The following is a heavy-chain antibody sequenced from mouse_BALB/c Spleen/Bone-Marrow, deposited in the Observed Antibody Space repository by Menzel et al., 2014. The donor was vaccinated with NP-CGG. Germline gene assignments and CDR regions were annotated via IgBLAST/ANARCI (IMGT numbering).Heavy chain of an antibody. CDR2: KWAGGTT. D-gene: IGHD4-1*01. V-gene: IGHV2-9*02. CDR1: GFSLTSYG. Sequence: VKLVESGPGLVAPSQSLSITCTVSGFSLTSYGVRWVRQPPGKGLEWLGVKWAGGTTSYNSALMSRLSISRDNSKSQVFLKMNSLQTDDTAIYYCARTGTKDYFDYWGQGTTLTVSS. J-gene: IGHJ2*01. CDR3: ARTGTKDYFDY.